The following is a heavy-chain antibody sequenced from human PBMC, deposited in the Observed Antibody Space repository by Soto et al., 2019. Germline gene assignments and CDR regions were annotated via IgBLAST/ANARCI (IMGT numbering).Heavy chain of an antibody. CDR1: GGSMSNSNW. J-gene: IGHJ4*02. V-gene: IGHV4-4*02. D-gene: IGHD1-26*01. CDR2: IYHSGST. Sequence: QVQLQDSGPGLVKPSGTLSLTCGDFGGSMSNSNWWTWVRQAPEEGLVLIVEIYHSGSTNYNSSIMRRVTISLDKGHTQVSLKLTSVTAADTAVYLCAHRPIVGAAIWGQGTMVTVSS. CDR3: AHRPIVGAAI.